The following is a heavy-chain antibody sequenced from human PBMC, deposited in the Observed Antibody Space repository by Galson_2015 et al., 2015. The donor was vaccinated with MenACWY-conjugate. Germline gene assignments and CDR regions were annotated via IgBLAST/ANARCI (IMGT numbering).Heavy chain of an antibody. J-gene: IGHJ4*02. CDR1: GYTFTSYG. CDR3: ARRVWMEGVYYYFDY. D-gene: IGHD3-22*01. Sequence: QSGAEVKKPGASVKVSCKATGYTFTSYGISWVRQAPGQGLEWMGWINVYNGNTNYAQRVQDRVTMTTDASTSTSYMTLRSLRSDDTAVYYCARRVWMEGVYYYFDYWGPGTLVTVSS. CDR2: INVYNGNT. V-gene: IGHV1-18*04.